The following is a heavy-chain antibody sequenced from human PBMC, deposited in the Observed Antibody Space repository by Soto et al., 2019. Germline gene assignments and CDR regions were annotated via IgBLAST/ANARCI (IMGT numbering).Heavy chain of an antibody. J-gene: IGHJ5*02. CDR1: GFTFEDYA. CDR2: INWNSNKI. CDR3: VKDRSSGTSTPFPWFDP. D-gene: IGHD3-10*01. Sequence: EVQLVESGGGWVQPGTSLRLSCAASGFTFEDYAMNWVRQAPGKGLGWVANINWNSNKIAYADSVKGRFTVSRDNAKNSLYLQMNSLRPEDTAFYYCVKDRSSGTSTPFPWFDPWGQGTLVTVSS. V-gene: IGHV3-9*01.